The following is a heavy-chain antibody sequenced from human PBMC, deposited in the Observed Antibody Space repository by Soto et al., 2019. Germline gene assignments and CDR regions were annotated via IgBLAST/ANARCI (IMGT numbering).Heavy chain of an antibody. V-gene: IGHV5-51*01. CDR3: ARQNYGDSRPLDY. J-gene: IGHJ4*02. D-gene: IGHD4-17*01. Sequence: PGEALKISCKGSGYSFPSYWIGWVRQMPGKGLEWMGIIYPGDSDTRYSPSFQGQVTISADKSISTAYLQWSSLKASDTAMYYCARQNYGDSRPLDYWGQGTLVTVSS. CDR1: GYSFPSYW. CDR2: IYPGDSDT.